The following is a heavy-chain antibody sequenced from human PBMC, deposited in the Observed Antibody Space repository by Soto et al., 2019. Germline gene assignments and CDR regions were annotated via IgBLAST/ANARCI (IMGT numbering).Heavy chain of an antibody. Sequence: PSETLSLTCNVSGDSLNSGAYYWTWIRQSPGRGLEGIGHIYHTGSTNYNPSLRRRLTIPLYTSKSHFSLTLRSFNAVDTVVYFCARSWGGDGYSNWGQGPLVTVSS. CDR3: ARSWGGDGYSN. J-gene: IGHJ4*02. V-gene: IGHV4-61*03. CDR1: GDSLNSGAYY. CDR2: IYHTGST. D-gene: IGHD2-15*01.